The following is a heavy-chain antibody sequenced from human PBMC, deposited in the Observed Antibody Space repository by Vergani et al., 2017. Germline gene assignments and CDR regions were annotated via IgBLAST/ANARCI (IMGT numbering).Heavy chain of an antibody. Sequence: EVQLEESGGGLVLPGRSLRLSCVASGFTSAGYAMHWVRQAPGKGLEWVSGISWNSNSIGYADSVKGRFTISRDNAKNSLYLQMNSLRAEDTALYYCAKVPRYYYGSGISYNNWNNPWGQGTLVTVSS. CDR2: ISWNSNSI. V-gene: IGHV3-9*02. J-gene: IGHJ5*02. CDR1: GFTSAGYA. D-gene: IGHD3-10*01. CDR3: AKVPRYYYGSGISYNNWNNP.